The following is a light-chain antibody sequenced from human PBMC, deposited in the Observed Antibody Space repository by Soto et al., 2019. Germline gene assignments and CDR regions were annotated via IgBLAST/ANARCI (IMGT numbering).Light chain of an antibody. Sequence: QSALTQPASVSGSPGQSITISCTGTSSDVGGYNYVSWYQQHPGKAPKLIIYDVSNRPSGVSNHFSGSKSGNTASLTISGLQAEDEADYYCSSYTTSSALYVFGAGTKVTAL. CDR1: SSDVGGYNY. V-gene: IGLV2-14*03. CDR2: DVS. J-gene: IGLJ1*01. CDR3: SSYTTSSALYV.